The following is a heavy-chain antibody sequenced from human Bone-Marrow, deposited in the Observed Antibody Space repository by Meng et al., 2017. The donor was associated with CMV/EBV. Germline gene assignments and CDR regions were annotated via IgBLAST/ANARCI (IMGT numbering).Heavy chain of an antibody. CDR3: AKDPYCSRTTCYHAFDI. V-gene: IGHV3-33*06. J-gene: IGHJ3*02. CDR2: IWYDGSNK. D-gene: IGHD2-2*01. Sequence: GGSLRLSCAASGFTFSNYGMHWVRQAPGKGLEWVALIWYDGSNKYYADSVKGRFTISRDNSKNTLYLQMNSLRAEDTAVYYCAKDPYCSRTTCYHAFDIWGQGTMVTVSS. CDR1: GFTFSNYG.